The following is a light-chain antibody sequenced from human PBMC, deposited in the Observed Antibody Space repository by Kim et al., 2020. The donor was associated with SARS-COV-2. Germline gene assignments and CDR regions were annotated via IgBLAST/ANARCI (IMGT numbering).Light chain of an antibody. CDR3: QQSYITPWT. V-gene: IGKV1-39*01. Sequence: ASVGDRVTITCRASQCIVNYLNWDQHKPGQAPKVLMYATSILQSGVPLRFSGSASGTDFTLTISGLQPEDSATYYCQQSYITPWTFGQGTKVDIK. CDR1: QCIVNY. J-gene: IGKJ1*01. CDR2: ATS.